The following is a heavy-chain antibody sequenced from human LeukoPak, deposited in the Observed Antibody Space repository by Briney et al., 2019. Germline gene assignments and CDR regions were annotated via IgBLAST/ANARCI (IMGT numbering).Heavy chain of an antibody. V-gene: IGHV1-18*01. CDR1: GYTISTYG. CDR3: GRGDEYHFWGGSYYYGLDV. J-gene: IGHJ6*02. CDR2: ISADKRNT. D-gene: IGHD3-3*02. Sequence: ASVKVSCKASGYTISTYGISWVRQAPGQGLEWVGWISADKRNTIYAQKFQGRVTVTSDASGNTVYMELRSVRSDDTAVYSCGRGDEYHFWGGSYYYGLDVWGQGTTVTVSS.